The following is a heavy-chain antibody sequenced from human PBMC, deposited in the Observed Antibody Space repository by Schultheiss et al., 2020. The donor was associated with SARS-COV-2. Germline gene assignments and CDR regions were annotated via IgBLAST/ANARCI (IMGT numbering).Heavy chain of an antibody. CDR2: ISSSSSYT. Sequence: NINFYYWGWIRQTPGKGLEWVSYISSSSSYTNYADSVKGRFTISRDNAKNSLYLQMNSLRAEDTAVYYCARGVGSYYDVFDYWGQGTLVTVSS. CDR3: ARGVGSYYDVFDY. D-gene: IGHD1-26*01. J-gene: IGHJ4*02. V-gene: IGHV3-11*05. CDR1: NINFYY.